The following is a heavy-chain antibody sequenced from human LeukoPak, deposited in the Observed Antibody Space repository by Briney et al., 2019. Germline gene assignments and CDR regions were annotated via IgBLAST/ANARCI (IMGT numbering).Heavy chain of an antibody. CDR3: AKDSTGHSYGPEDY. CDR2: ISYDGSNR. J-gene: IGHJ4*02. V-gene: IGHV3-30*18. CDR1: GFTFSSYG. Sequence: GGSLRLSCAASGFTFSSYGMHWVRQAPGRGREGVAVISYDGSNRYYADSVKGRFPISRDNSKNTLYLQMNSLRAEDTAVYYCAKDSTGHSYGPEDYWGQGTLVTVSS. D-gene: IGHD5-18*01.